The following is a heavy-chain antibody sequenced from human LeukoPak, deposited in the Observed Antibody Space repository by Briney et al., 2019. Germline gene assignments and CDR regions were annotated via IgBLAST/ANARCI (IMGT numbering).Heavy chain of an antibody. CDR3: ARANSSYYYYYGMDV. J-gene: IGHJ6*02. CDR2: ISAGGGST. CDR1: GFTFSSYA. Sequence: PGGSLRLSCAASGFTFSSYAMTWLRQAPGKGLEWVSSISAGGGSTYYADSVKGRFTISRDNSKNTLFAQMNSLRAEDTAVYYCARANSSYYYYYGMDVWGQGTTVTVSS. D-gene: IGHD4-23*01. V-gene: IGHV3-23*01.